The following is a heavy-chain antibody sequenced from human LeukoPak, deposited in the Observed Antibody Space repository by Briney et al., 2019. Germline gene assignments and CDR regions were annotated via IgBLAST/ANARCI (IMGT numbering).Heavy chain of an antibody. CDR3: AKDPSYLTTVVTPEAFDH. J-gene: IGHJ4*02. Sequence: GGSLRLSCAASGFTFSSYAMSWVRQAPGKGLEWVSAISGSGGSTYYADSVKGRFTISRDNSKNTLYLQMNSLRAEDTAVYYCAKDPSYLTTVVTPEAFDHWGQGTLVTVSS. D-gene: IGHD4-23*01. CDR2: ISGSGGST. V-gene: IGHV3-23*01. CDR1: GFTFSSYA.